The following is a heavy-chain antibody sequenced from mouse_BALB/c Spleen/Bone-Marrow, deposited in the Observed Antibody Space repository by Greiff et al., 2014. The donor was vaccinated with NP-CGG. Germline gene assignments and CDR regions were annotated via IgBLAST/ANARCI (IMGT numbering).Heavy chain of an antibody. J-gene: IGHJ4*01. CDR1: GFTFNPYA. CDR2: IRNKRNNYAT. CDR3: VRGDYFTMDY. V-gene: IGHV10-1*02. Sequence: EVKLVESGGGLVQPKGSLKLSCAASGFTFNPYAMNWVRQAPGKGLERVARIRNKRNNYATFYADSLKDRFTISRDDSQSMLYLQMNNLKTEDTAMYYCVRGDYFTMDYWGQGTSVTVSS.